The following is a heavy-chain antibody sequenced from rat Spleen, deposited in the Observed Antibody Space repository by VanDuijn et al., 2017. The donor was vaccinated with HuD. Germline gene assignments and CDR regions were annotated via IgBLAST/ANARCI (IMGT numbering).Heavy chain of an antibody. CDR3: AKETGYNSYCDY. CDR2: ISTGGGNT. V-gene: IGHV5-25*01. J-gene: IGHJ2*01. Sequence: EVQLVESGGGLVEPGRSMKLSCAASGFPFSNYYMAWVRQAPTKGLEWVASISTGGGNTYYRDSVKGRFTISRDNAKNTLYLQMDSLRSEDTATYYCAKETGYNSYCDYWGQGVMVTVSS. CDR1: GFPFSNYY. D-gene: IGHD1-4*01.